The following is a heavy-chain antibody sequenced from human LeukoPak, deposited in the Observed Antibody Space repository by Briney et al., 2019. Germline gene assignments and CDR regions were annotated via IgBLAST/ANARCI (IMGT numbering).Heavy chain of an antibody. V-gene: IGHV3-23*01. J-gene: IGHJ4*02. D-gene: IGHD1-26*01. CDR2: ISGSGGST. CDR1: GFTFSSHA. Sequence: GGSLRLSCAASGFTFSSHAMSWVRQAPGKGLEWVSAISGSGGSTYYADSVKGRFTISRDNSKNTLYLQMNSLRAEDTAVYYCAKGPYSGSYFHWGQGTLVTVSS. CDR3: AKGPYSGSYFH.